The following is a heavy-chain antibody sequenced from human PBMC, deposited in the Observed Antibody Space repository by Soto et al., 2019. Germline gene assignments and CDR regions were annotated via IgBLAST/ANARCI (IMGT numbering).Heavy chain of an antibody. Sequence: QVQLVQSGAEVKKPGASVKVSCKASGYTFSDYYMHWVRQAPGQGLEWMGWINPNTGGTNSAQKFQGRVTMTRDTSIKTAYLEVNRLKSDDTALYYCARDRGRDNWNYHFDYWGQRTLVTVSS. D-gene: IGHD1-7*01. CDR3: ARDRGRDNWNYHFDY. CDR2: INPNTGGT. CDR1: GYTFSDYY. J-gene: IGHJ4*02. V-gene: IGHV1-2*02.